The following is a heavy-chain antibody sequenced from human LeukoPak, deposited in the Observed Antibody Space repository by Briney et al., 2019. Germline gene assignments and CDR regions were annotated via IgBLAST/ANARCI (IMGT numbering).Heavy chain of an antibody. CDR1: ADSMTTTSFY. CDR3: ARDRPYGHIDY. J-gene: IGHJ4*02. D-gene: IGHD3-10*01. Sequence: SETLSLTCTVSADSMTTTSFYWGWIRQPPGKALEWIGDIYYSGSTYYNPSLKGRVTISVDTSKNQFSLKLSAVTAAGTAVYYCARDRPYGHIDYWGQGTLVTVSS. V-gene: IGHV4-39*07. CDR2: IYYSGST.